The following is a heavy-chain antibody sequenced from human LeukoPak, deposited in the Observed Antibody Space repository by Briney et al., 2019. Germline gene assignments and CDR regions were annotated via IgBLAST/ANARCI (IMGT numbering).Heavy chain of an antibody. D-gene: IGHD6-6*01. Sequence: GGSLRLSCAVSGFTFSSYSMTWVRQAPGKGLEWVSYISSTSSTVYYADSVKGRFTISRDNVKNSVYMQMNSLRDEDTAVYYSARGRDSSSSYPGYWGQGTLVTVSS. CDR3: ARGRDSSSSYPGY. CDR1: GFTFSSYS. CDR2: ISSTSSTV. J-gene: IGHJ4*02. V-gene: IGHV3-48*02.